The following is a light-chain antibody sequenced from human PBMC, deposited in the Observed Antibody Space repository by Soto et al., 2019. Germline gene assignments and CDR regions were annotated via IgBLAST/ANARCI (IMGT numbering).Light chain of an antibody. CDR1: SSDAGGYNY. CDR3: SSYTRSSTLV. Sequence: QSALTQPASGSGSPGQSITISCTGTSSDAGGYNYVSWYQQHSGKAPKLIIYEVSNRPSGVSNRFSGSKSGNTASLTISGLQAEDEADYYCSSYTRSSTLVFGGGTKVTVL. V-gene: IGLV2-14*01. CDR2: EVS. J-gene: IGLJ3*02.